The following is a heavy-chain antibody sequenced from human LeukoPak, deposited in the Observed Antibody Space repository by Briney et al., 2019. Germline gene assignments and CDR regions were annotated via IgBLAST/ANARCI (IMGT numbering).Heavy chain of an antibody. CDR2: IYHSGST. Sequence: SETLSLTCAVSGYSISSGYYWGWIRQPPGKGLEWIGSIYHSGSTYYNPSLKSRVTISVDTSKNQFSLKLSSVTAADTAAYYCARGSTSCCYGNWFDPWGQGTLVTVSS. D-gene: IGHD2-2*01. J-gene: IGHJ5*02. CDR1: GYSISSGYY. CDR3: ARGSTSCCYGNWFDP. V-gene: IGHV4-38-2*01.